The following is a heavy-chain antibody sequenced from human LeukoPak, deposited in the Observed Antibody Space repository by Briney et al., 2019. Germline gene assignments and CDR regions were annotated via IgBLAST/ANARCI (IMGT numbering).Heavy chain of an antibody. Sequence: SETLSLTCTVSGGSISSYYWSWIRQPAGKGLEWIGRIYTSGSTNYNPSLKSRVTMSVDTSKNQFSLKLSSVTAADTAVYYCARGSESRGTSCYYAHCRNYYFDYWGQGTLVTVSS. D-gene: IGHD2-2*01. CDR1: GGSISSYY. J-gene: IGHJ4*02. CDR3: ARGSESRGTSCYYAHCRNYYFDY. CDR2: IYTSGST. V-gene: IGHV4-4*07.